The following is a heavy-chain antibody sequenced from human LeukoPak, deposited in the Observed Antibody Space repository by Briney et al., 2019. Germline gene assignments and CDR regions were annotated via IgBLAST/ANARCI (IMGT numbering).Heavy chain of an antibody. D-gene: IGHD4-17*01. V-gene: IGHV3-7*01. Sequence: PGGSLRLSCAASGFTFSSYWMSWVRQAPGKGLEWVANIKQDGSEKYYVDSVKGRFTISRDNAKNSLYLQMNSLRAEDTAVYYCARDHFDYGDSSHYFDYWGQGTLVTVSS. CDR2: IKQDGSEK. CDR3: ARDHFDYGDSSHYFDY. J-gene: IGHJ4*02. CDR1: GFTFSSYW.